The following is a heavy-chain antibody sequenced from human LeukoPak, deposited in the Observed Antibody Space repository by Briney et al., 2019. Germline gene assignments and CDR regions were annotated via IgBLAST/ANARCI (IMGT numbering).Heavy chain of an antibody. Sequence: GGSLRLTCTASGFTFGDYAMSWVRQAPGKGLEWVGFIRSKAYGGTTEYAASVKGRFTISRDDSKSIAYLQMNSLKTEDTAVYYCTRDSSITIFGVVTHFDYWGQGTLVTVSS. CDR2: IRSKAYGGTT. J-gene: IGHJ4*02. CDR1: GFTFGDYA. D-gene: IGHD3-3*01. CDR3: TRDSSITIFGVVTHFDY. V-gene: IGHV3-49*04.